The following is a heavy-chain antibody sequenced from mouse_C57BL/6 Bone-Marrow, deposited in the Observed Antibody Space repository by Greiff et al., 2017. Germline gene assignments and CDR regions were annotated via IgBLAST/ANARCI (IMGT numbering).Heavy chain of an antibody. CDR2: IYPGSGST. Sequence: QVHVKQPGAELVKPGASVKMSCKASGYTFTSYWITWVKQRPGQGLEWIGDIYPGSGSTNYNEKFKSKATLTVDTSSSTAYMQLSSLTSEDSAVYYCARRWVVDWYFDVWGTGTTVTVSS. D-gene: IGHD1-1*01. J-gene: IGHJ1*03. V-gene: IGHV1-55*01. CDR3: ARRWVVDWYFDV. CDR1: GYTFTSYW.